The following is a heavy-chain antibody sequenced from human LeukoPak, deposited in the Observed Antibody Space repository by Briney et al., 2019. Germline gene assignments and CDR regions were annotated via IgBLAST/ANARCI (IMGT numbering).Heavy chain of an antibody. D-gene: IGHD2-21*01. CDR3: ARDGLHTAHFDY. CDR2: VSGSSNI. V-gene: IGHV3-48*02. J-gene: IGHJ4*02. Sequence: WGSLRLSCAASGFTFSSYTMNWVRQAPGEGLEWVSTVSGSSNIHYSDSVKGRFTISRDNARNSLYLQMNSLRDEDTAVYYCARDGLHTAHFDYWGQGTLFAAFS. CDR1: GFTFSSYT.